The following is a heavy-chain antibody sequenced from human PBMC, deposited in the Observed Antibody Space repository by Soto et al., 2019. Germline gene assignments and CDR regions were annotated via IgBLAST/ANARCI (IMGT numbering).Heavy chain of an antibody. V-gene: IGHV1-69*13. Sequence: SVKVSCKAPGGTFSSYAISWVRQAPGQGLEWMGGIIPIFGTANYAQKFQGRVTITADESTSTAYMELSSLRSEDTAVYYCARSTGYCTNGVCRPSVNNWFDPWGQGTLVTVSS. CDR1: GGTFSSYA. D-gene: IGHD2-8*01. CDR2: IIPIFGTA. CDR3: ARSTGYCTNGVCRPSVNNWFDP. J-gene: IGHJ5*02.